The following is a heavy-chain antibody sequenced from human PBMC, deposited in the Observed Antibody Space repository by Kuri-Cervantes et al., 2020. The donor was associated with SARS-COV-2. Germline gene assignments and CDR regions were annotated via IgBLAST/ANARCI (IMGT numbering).Heavy chain of an antibody. CDR2: NSAYNGNT. J-gene: IGHJ5*02. Sequence: ASVKVSCKASGYTFTYYGISWVRQAPGQGLEWMGWNSAYNGNTKYAQKFQGRVTMTRDTPATTAYMELRSLRSEDTAVYYCARDLGWFDPWGQGTLVTVSS. V-gene: IGHV1-18*01. CDR1: GYTFTYYG. CDR3: ARDLGWFDP.